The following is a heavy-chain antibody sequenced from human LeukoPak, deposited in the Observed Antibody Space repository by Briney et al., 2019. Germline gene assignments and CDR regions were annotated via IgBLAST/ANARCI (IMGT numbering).Heavy chain of an antibody. D-gene: IGHD6-13*01. CDR2: INPNSGNT. J-gene: IGHJ4*02. CDR3: ARVEGIAAAGTSFDY. Sequence: ASVKVSCKASAYTFSGYYLHWVRQAPGQGLEWMGWINPNSGNTNYAQKLQGRVTMTTDTSTSTAYMEQRSLRSDDTAVYYCARVEGIAAAGTSFDYWGQGTLVTVSS. V-gene: IGHV1-18*04. CDR1: AYTFSGYY.